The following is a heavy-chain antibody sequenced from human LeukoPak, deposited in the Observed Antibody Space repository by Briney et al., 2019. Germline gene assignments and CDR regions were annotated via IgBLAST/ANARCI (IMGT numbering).Heavy chain of an antibody. CDR3: AIPRGGDSEYFQH. D-gene: IGHD3-10*01. V-gene: IGHV1-69*05. CDR1: GGTFSSYA. J-gene: IGHJ1*01. CDR2: IIPIFGTA. Sequence: GASVKVSCKASGGTFSSYAISWVRQAPGQGLEWMGGIIPIFGTANYAQKFQGRVTITTDESTSTAYMELSSLRSEDMAVYYCAIPRGGDSEYFQHWGQGTLVTVSS.